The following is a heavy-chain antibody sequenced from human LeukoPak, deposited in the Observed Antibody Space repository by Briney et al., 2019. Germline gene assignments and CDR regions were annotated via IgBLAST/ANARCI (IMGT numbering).Heavy chain of an antibody. CDR2: INHSGST. CDR1: GGSFSGYY. D-gene: IGHD5-18*01. CDR3: ARDRPSLYLTGGGYSYGPNYYYYYGMDV. Sequence: SETLSLTCAVYGGSFSGYYWSWIRQPPGKGLEWIGEINHSGSTNYNPSLKSRVTISVDTSKNQFSLKLSSVTAADTAVYYCARDRPSLYLTGGGYSYGPNYYYYYGMDVWGQGTTVTVSS. V-gene: IGHV4-34*01. J-gene: IGHJ6*02.